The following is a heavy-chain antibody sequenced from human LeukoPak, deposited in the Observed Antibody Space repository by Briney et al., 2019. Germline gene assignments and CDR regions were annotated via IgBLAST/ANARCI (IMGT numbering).Heavy chain of an antibody. J-gene: IGHJ4*02. V-gene: IGHV3-53*01. CDR3: ARGHYVGSPF. Sequence: PGGSLRLSCAASGLTVSTNFMNWIRQAPGKGLEWVSVMHSGGTTYYADSVRGRFTISGDNSKNTLYLQMNNLRAEDTAVYYCARGHYVGSPFWGQGTLVTVSS. CDR2: MHSGGTT. D-gene: IGHD3-10*02. CDR1: GLTVSTNF.